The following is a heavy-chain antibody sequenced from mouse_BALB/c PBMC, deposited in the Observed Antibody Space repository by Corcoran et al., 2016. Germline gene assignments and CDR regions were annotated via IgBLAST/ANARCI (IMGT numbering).Heavy chain of an antibody. V-gene: IGHV1-26*01. D-gene: IGHD4-1*01. Sequence: EVQLQQSGPELVKPGASLKMSCKASGYTFTDYYMNWVKQSHGKSLEWIGDINPNNGGTSYNQKFKGKATLTVDKSSSPAYMQLNSLTSEDSAVYYCARDWDWSFDVWGAGTTVTVSS. J-gene: IGHJ1*01. CDR2: INPNNGGT. CDR1: GYTFTDYY. CDR3: ARDWDWSFDV.